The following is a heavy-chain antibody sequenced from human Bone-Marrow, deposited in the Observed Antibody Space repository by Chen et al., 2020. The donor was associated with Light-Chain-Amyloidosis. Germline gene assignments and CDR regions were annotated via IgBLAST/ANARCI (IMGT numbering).Heavy chain of an antibody. Sequence: EVRLVESWGGVVKPGGSLRLSCEASGFSFSNAWVTWVRQAPGKGLEWLGRINSESDGGTTAFAASVQGRFGISRDQTRNTVYLQMSSLKSDYTAIYYCASDGGLVVVEAAVWGQGTQVTVSS. D-gene: IGHD2-21*01. CDR1: GFSFSNAW. CDR2: INSESDGGTT. V-gene: IGHV3-15*01. J-gene: IGHJ4*02. CDR3: ASDGGLVVVEAAV.